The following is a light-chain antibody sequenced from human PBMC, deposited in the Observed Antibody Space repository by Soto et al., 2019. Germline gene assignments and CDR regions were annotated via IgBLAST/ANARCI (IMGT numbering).Light chain of an antibody. CDR3: QQYNSYPWT. CDR1: QSISSW. CDR2: KAS. Sequence: DGQMTQSPSTLSASVGDKVTITCRASQSISSWLAWYQQKPGKAPKLLIYKASTLESGVPSNFSGSGSGTEFTLSISSLQPEDFATYYCQQYNSYPWTFGQGTKVDIK. J-gene: IGKJ1*01. V-gene: IGKV1-5*03.